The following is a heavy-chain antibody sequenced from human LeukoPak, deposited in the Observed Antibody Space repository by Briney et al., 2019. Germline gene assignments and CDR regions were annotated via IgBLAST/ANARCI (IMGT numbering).Heavy chain of an antibody. CDR2: INPSGGST. D-gene: IGHD2-8*01. Sequence: ASVKVSCKASGYTFTSYYMHWVRQAPGQGLEWMGIINPSGGSTSYAQKFQGRVTMTRDMSTSTVYMELSSLRSEDTAVYYCARGEGYCTNGVCYKLVSYMDVWGKGTTVTVSS. J-gene: IGHJ6*03. CDR3: ARGEGYCTNGVCYKLVSYMDV. V-gene: IGHV1-46*01. CDR1: GYTFTSYY.